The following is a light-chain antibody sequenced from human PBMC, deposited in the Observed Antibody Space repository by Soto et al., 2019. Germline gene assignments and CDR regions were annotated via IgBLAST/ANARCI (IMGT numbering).Light chain of an antibody. CDR1: SSDVGAYSY. V-gene: IGLV2-11*01. CDR2: DVT. J-gene: IGLJ3*02. CDR3: CSYAGSYTLV. Sequence: QPVLTQPRSVSGSPGQAVTISCTGTSSDVGAYSYVSWYQQHPGKAPKVMIFDVTERPSGVPDRFSGSKSGNTASLTISGLQVEDEADYYCCSYAGSYTLVFGGGTKLTVL.